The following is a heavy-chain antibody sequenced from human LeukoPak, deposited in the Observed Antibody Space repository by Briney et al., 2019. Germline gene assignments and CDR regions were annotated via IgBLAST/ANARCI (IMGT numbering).Heavy chain of an antibody. Sequence: GGSLRLSCEASGFTFSNYALHWVRQAPGKGLEWVAVISYDGSNKYYADSVKGRFTISRDNSKNTLYLQMNSLRAEDTAVYYCARDHHGMETGYWGQGTLVTVSS. CDR2: ISYDGSNK. J-gene: IGHJ4*02. CDR3: ARDHHGMETGY. D-gene: IGHD1-1*01. V-gene: IGHV3-30*04. CDR1: GFTFSNYA.